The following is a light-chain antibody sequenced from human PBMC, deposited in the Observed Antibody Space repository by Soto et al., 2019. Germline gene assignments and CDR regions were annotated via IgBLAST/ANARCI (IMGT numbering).Light chain of an antibody. CDR3: QQYGSSPIT. CDR2: GAS. V-gene: IGKV3-20*01. Sequence: EIVLTQSPGTLALSSGERATLSCRASQSVSSSYLAWYQQKPGQAPRLLIYGASSRATGIPDRFSGSGSGTDFTLTISRLEPEDFAVYYCQQYGSSPITFGQGTKVDNK. J-gene: IGKJ1*01. CDR1: QSVSSSY.